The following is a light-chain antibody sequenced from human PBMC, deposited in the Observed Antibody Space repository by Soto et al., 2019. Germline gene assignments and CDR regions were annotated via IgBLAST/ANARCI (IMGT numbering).Light chain of an antibody. CDR3: QQYNSYIFT. V-gene: IGKV1-5*03. CDR2: KAS. CDR1: QSINNW. J-gene: IGKJ3*01. Sequence: DIQMTQSPSTLSASVGDRVTITCRASQSINNWLAWYQQNPGKAPKLLISKASSLESGVPSRFSGSGSGTEFTLTISSLQPDDFATYYCQQYNSYIFTFCPGTKVDIK.